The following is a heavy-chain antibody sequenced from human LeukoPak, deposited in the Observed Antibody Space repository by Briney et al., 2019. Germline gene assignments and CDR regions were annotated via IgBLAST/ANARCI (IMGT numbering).Heavy chain of an antibody. D-gene: IGHD3-22*01. CDR3: AKGGYYYDSSGLDY. J-gene: IGHJ4*02. CDR1: GFTFSSYG. V-gene: IGHV3-33*06. CDR2: IWYDGSNK. Sequence: GGSLRLSCAASGFTFSSYGMHWVRQAPGKGLEWVAVIWYDGSNKYYADSVKGRFTISRDNSKNTLYLQMNSLRAEDTAVYYCAKGGYYYDSSGLDYWGQGTLVTVSS.